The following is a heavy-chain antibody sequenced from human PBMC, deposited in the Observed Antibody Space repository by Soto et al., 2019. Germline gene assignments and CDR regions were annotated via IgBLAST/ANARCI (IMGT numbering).Heavy chain of an antibody. CDR1: GYIFTNYW. Sequence: LVQSLKISCKTSGYIFTNYWISWVRLMPGKGLEWMGRIDPRDSYSSYSPSFQGQVTISADKSISTAYLQWSSLKASDTAMYYCARRIVEDGFDIWGQGTMVTVSS. J-gene: IGHJ3*02. D-gene: IGHD1-26*01. CDR3: ARRIVEDGFDI. CDR2: IDPRDSYS. V-gene: IGHV5-10-1*04.